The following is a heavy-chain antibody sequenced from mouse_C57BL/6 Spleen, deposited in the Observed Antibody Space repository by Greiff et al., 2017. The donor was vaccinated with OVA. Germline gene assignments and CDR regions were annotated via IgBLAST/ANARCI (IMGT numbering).Heavy chain of an antibody. J-gene: IGHJ2*01. D-gene: IGHD2-5*01. CDR3: ARCDYSNYYFDY. V-gene: IGHV1-55*01. CDR2: IYPGSGST. Sequence: QVQLQQPGAELVKPGASVKMSCKASGYTFTSYWITWVKQRPGQGLEWIGDIYPGSGSTNYNEKFKSKATLTVDTSSSTAYMQLSSLTSEDSAVYYCARCDYSNYYFDYWGQGTTLTVSS. CDR1: GYTFTSYW.